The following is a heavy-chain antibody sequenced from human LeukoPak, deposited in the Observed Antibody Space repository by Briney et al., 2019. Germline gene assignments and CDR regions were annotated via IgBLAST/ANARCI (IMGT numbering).Heavy chain of an antibody. CDR3: ARPNYYDSSGYYYVGAVDY. J-gene: IGHJ4*02. V-gene: IGHV3-48*01. CDR1: GFTFSSYS. D-gene: IGHD3-22*01. Sequence: GGSLRLSCAASGFTFSSYSMNWVRQAPGKGLEWVSYISSSSSTIYYADSVKGRFTISRDNAKNSLYLQMNSLRAEDTAVYYCARPNYYDSSGYYYVGAVDYWGQGTLVTVSS. CDR2: ISSSSSTI.